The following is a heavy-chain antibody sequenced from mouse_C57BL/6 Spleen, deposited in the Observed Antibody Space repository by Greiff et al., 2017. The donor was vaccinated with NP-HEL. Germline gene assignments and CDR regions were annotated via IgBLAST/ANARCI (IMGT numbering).Heavy chain of an antibody. Sequence: QVQLQQPGTELVKPGASVKLSCKASGYTFTSYWMHWVKQRPGQGLEWIGNINPSNGGTNYNEKFKSKATLTVDKSSSTAYLQLSSLTSEDSAVYYCARVDYGLPTLFAYWGQGTLVTVSA. J-gene: IGHJ3*01. CDR3: ARVDYGLPTLFAY. V-gene: IGHV1-53*01. CDR1: GYTFTSYW. CDR2: INPSNGGT. D-gene: IGHD1-2*01.